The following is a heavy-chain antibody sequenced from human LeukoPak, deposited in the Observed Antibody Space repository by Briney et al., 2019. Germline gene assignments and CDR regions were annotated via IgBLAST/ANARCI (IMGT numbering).Heavy chain of an antibody. Sequence: GGSLRLSCAASGFTVSSNYVSWVRQAPGKGLEWVSVIYSGGSTYYADSVKGRFTISRDNSKNTLYLQMNSLRAEDTAVYYCARMKQQLVDWFDPWGQGTLVTVSS. CDR2: IYSGGST. CDR1: GFTVSSNY. V-gene: IGHV3-53*01. J-gene: IGHJ5*02. D-gene: IGHD6-13*01. CDR3: ARMKQQLVDWFDP.